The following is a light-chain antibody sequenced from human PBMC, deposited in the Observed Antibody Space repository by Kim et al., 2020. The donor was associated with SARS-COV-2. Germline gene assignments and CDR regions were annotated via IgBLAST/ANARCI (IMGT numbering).Light chain of an antibody. CDR2: GAS. CDR1: QSVSSN. V-gene: IGKV3-15*01. J-gene: IGKJ4*01. CDR3: QQYNNWPSLT. Sequence: SPVERATLSCRASQSVSSNLAWYQQKPGQAPRLLIYGASTRATGIPARFSGSGSGTEFTLTISSLQSEDFAVYYCQQYNNWPSLTVGGGTKVDIK.